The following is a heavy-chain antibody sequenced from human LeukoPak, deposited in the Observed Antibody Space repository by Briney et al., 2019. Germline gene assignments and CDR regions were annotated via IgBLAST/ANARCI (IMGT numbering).Heavy chain of an antibody. J-gene: IGHJ4*02. D-gene: IGHD5-12*01. CDR3: AREGGGYNRQYYFDY. CDR2: IKQDGSEK. CDR1: GFTFSTYW. V-gene: IGHV3-7*01. Sequence: GGSLRLSCAASGFTFSTYWMSWVRQAPGKGLEWVANIKQDGSEKYYVDSVKGRFTISRDNAKNPLFLQMNSLRADDTAVYYCAREGGGYNRQYYFDYWGQGTLVIVSS.